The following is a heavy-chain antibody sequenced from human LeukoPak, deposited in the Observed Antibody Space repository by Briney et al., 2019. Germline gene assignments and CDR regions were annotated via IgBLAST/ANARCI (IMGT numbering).Heavy chain of an antibody. V-gene: IGHV4-39*07. CDR1: GGSISSSSYY. CDR2: IYYSGST. J-gene: IGHJ3*02. CDR3: ARGIAAAGHDAFDI. Sequence: SETLSLTCTVSGGSISSSSYYWGWIRQPPGKGLEWIGSIYYSGSTNYNPSLKSRVTISVDTSKNQFSLKLSSVTAADTAVYYCARGIAAAGHDAFDIWGQGTMVTVSS. D-gene: IGHD6-13*01.